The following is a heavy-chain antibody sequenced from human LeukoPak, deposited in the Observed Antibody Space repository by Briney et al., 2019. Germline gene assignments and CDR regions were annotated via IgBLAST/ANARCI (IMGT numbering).Heavy chain of an antibody. CDR2: IDRNGGSI. CDR1: GFTFHDYG. J-gene: IGHJ4*02. D-gene: IGHD1-1*01. Sequence: GGSLRLSCAASGFTFHDYGMSWVRQAAGKGREWVSGIDRNGGSISYADSGKGRFTISRDNAKNSLYLQMNSRRAEDTALYYCARAGQYNWNDEKDYWGQGTLVTVSS. V-gene: IGHV3-20*04. CDR3: ARAGQYNWNDEKDY.